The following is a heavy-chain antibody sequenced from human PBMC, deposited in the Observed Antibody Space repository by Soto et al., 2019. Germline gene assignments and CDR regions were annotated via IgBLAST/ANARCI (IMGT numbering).Heavy chain of an antibody. CDR1: GFTFSSYG. CDR2: IWYDGSNK. D-gene: IGHD3-3*01. J-gene: IGHJ5*02. Sequence: QVQLVESGGGVVQPGRSLRLSCAASGFTFSSYGMHWVRQAPGKGLEWVAVIWYDGSNKYYADSVKGRFTISRDNSKNTLYLQMNSLRAEDTAVYYCARESAFWSGHGWFDPWGQGTLVTVSS. CDR3: ARESAFWSGHGWFDP. V-gene: IGHV3-33*01.